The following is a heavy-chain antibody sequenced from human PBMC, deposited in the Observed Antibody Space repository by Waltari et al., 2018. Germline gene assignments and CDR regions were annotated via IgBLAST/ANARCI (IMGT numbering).Heavy chain of an antibody. CDR2: IYYSGST. Sequence: QVQLQESGPGLVKPSETLSLTCTVSGGSISSYYWRWIRQPPGKGLEWIGYIYYSGSTNYNPSLKGRVTISVDTSENQFSLKLSSVTAADTAVYYCVRVHGDYPYYYYGMDVWGQGTTVTVSS. V-gene: IGHV4-59*08. J-gene: IGHJ6*02. CDR3: VRVHGDYPYYYYGMDV. CDR1: GGSISSYY. D-gene: IGHD4-17*01.